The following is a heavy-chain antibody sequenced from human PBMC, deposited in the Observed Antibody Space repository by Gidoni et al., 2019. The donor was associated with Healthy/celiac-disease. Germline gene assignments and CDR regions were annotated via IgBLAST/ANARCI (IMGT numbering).Heavy chain of an antibody. D-gene: IGHD3-10*01. Sequence: QVQLVQSGAEVKKPGSSVKVSCKAFGGTFSSYAISWGLQAPGQGLEWMGGTIPIFGTANYAQKFQGRVTMTADESTSTAYMELSSLRSEDTAVYYCARDRGDYGSGSYYYYYYGMDVWGQGTTVTVSS. J-gene: IGHJ6*02. V-gene: IGHV1-69*01. CDR2: TIPIFGTA. CDR3: ARDRGDYGSGSYYYYYYGMDV. CDR1: GGTFSSYA.